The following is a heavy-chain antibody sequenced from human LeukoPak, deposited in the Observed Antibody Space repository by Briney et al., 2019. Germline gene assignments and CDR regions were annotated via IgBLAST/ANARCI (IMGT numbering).Heavy chain of an antibody. J-gene: IGHJ6*03. CDR2: IYTSGST. CDR1: GGSISSGSYY. V-gene: IGHV4-61*02. CDR3: ARGLRYFDWSRPPYYYYYMDV. D-gene: IGHD3-9*01. Sequence: SETLSLTCTVSGGSISSGSYYWSWIRQPAGKGLEWIGGIYTSGSTNYNPSLKSRVTISVDTSKNQFSLKLSSVTAADTAVYYCARGLRYFDWSRPPYYYYYMDVWGKGTTVTVSS.